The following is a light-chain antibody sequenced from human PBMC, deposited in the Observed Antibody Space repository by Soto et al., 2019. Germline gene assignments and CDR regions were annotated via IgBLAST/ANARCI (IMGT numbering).Light chain of an antibody. Sequence: QSALTQPASVSGSPGQSITISCTGTSSDIGAFNYVSWYQQHPGKAPKLIIYDVTSRPSGVSNRFSGSKSGNTASLTISGLQAEDEADYYCNSYTRIEPRVFGGGTQLTVL. J-gene: IGLJ3*02. CDR3: NSYTRIEPRV. V-gene: IGLV2-14*01. CDR2: DVT. CDR1: SSDIGAFNY.